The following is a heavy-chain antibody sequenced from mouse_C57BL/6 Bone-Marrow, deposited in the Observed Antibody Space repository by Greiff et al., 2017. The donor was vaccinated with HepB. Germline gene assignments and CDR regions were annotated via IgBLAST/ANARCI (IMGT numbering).Heavy chain of an antibody. V-gene: IGHV5-4*01. CDR1: GFTFSSYA. J-gene: IGHJ4*01. Sequence: EVQLVESGGGLVKPGGSLKLSCAASGFTFSSYAMSWVRQTPEKRLEWVATISDGGSYTYYPDNVKGRFTISRDNAKNNLYLQMSHLKSEDTAMYYCARDWLLRNYYAMDYWGQGTSVTVSS. CDR3: ARDWLLRNYYAMDY. D-gene: IGHD2-3*01. CDR2: ISDGGSYT.